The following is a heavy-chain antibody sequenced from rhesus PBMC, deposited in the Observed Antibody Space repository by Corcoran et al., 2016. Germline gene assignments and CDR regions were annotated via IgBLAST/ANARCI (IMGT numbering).Heavy chain of an antibody. CDR3: AKDLSGSLAYFDY. CDR2: IKRGGGST. V-gene: IGHV3S5*01. Sequence: EVQLVETGGGLVQPGGSLKLSCAASGFTFRSYGMSWVRQAPGKGLEGVSGIKRGGGSTYYADSVKGRFTISRDNSKNTLSLQMNSLRAADTAVYYCAKDLSGSLAYFDYWGQGVLVTVSS. CDR1: GFTFRSYG. J-gene: IGHJ4*01. D-gene: IGHD3-16*01.